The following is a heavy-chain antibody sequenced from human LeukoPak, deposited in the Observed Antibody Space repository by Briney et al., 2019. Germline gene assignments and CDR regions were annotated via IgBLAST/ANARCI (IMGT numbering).Heavy chain of an antibody. J-gene: IGHJ4*02. D-gene: IGHD2-2*01. V-gene: IGHV1-69*05. CDR3: ARDSGRYCSSTSCPFDY. Sequence: SVKVSCKASGGTFRSYAISWVRQAPGQGLEWMGGIIPIFGTANYAQKFQGRVTITTDESTSTAYMELSSLRSEDTAVYYCARDSGRYCSSTSCPFDYWGQGTLVTVSS. CDR1: GGTFRSYA. CDR2: IIPIFGTA.